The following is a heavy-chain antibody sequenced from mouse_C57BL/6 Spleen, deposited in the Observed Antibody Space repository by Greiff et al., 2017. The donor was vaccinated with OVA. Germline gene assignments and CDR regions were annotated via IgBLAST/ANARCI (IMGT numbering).Heavy chain of an antibody. CDR1: GYTFTDYY. J-gene: IGHJ2*01. CDR3: ARGLTSYFDY. CDR2: INPNNGGT. D-gene: IGHD2-2*01. Sequence: VQLQQSGPELVKPGASVKISCKASGYTFTDYYMNWVKQSHGKSLEWIGDINPNNGGTSYNQKFKGKATLTVDKSSSTAYMELRSLTSEDSAVYYCARGLTSYFDYWGQGTTLTVSS. V-gene: IGHV1-26*01.